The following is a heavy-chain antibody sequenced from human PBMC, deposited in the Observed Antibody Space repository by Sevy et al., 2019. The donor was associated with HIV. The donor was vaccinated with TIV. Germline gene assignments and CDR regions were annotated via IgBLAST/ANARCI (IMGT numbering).Heavy chain of an antibody. CDR2: INPNSGDT. Sequence: ASVNVSCKVSGHTFTDYHIHWVRQAPGQGLEWMGWINPNSGDTKYAQKFQGRITVTRDTSITTAYMELTRLRSDDTAVYYCASPGGYTYASLLDYWGQGTLVTVSS. V-gene: IGHV1-2*02. J-gene: IGHJ4*02. D-gene: IGHD5-18*01. CDR1: GHTFTDYH. CDR3: ASPGGYTYASLLDY.